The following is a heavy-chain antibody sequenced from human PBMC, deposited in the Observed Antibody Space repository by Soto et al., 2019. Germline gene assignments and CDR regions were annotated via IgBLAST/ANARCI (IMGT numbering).Heavy chain of an antibody. Sequence: VKVACTAAGDPFSSYAISWGRQAPGQGLEWMGGIIPIFGTANYAQKFQGRVTITADESTSTAYMELSSLRSEDTAVYYCARASVLSSVYGSGSRPYHYYYGMDVWGQGTTVTV. D-gene: IGHD3-10*01. CDR3: ARASVLSSVYGSGSRPYHYYYGMDV. J-gene: IGHJ6*02. CDR1: GDPFSSYA. CDR2: IIPIFGTA. V-gene: IGHV1-69*01.